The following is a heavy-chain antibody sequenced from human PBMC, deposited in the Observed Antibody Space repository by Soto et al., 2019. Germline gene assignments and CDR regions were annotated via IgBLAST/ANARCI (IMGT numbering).Heavy chain of an antibody. CDR1: GFTVSSNY. D-gene: IGHD1-1*01. V-gene: IGHV3-66*01. J-gene: IGHJ1*01. Sequence: PGGSLRLSCAASGFTVSSNYMSWVRQAPGKGLEWVSVIYSGGSTYYADSVKGRFTISRDNSKNTLYLQMNSLRAEDTAVYYCAREGRRTGTQYFQHWGKGTLVTVSS. CDR2: IYSGGST. CDR3: AREGRRTGTQYFQH.